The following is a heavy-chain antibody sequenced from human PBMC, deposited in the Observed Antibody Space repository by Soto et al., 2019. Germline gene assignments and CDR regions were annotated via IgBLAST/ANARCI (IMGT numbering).Heavy chain of an antibody. CDR1: GYTSSSYD. D-gene: IGHD2-8*01. J-gene: IGHJ6*02. CDR2: MNPNFGDT. Sequence: ASVKVSCKASGYTSSSYDINCVRQAPGQGLEWMGWMNPNFGDTDYAQTFQGRVTMTRNTSISTAYMELGSMRSEDTAVYYCARIRVMAYYHAMDVWGQGTTVTVSS. CDR3: ARIRVMAYYHAMDV. V-gene: IGHV1-8*01.